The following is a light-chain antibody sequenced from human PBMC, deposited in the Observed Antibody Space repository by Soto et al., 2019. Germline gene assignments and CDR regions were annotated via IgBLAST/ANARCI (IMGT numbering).Light chain of an antibody. CDR2: YKSDSDK. CDR1: SGIHVGAYR. J-gene: IGLJ2*01. CDR3: MIWHTSAVV. Sequence: QAVVTQPSSLSASPGASASLTCTLRSGIHVGAYRIYWYQQKPGSPPQYLLRYKSDSDKQQGSGVPSRFSGSKDASANAGILLISGLQSEDEADYYCMIWHTSAVVFGGGTKLTVL. V-gene: IGLV5-45*03.